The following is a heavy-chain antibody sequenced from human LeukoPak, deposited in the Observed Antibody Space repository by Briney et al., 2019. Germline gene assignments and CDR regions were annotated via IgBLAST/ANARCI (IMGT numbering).Heavy chain of an antibody. Sequence: GGSLRLSCAASGFTFSSYAMSWVRQAPGKGLEWVSAISGSSGTTYYADSVKGRFTISRDNSRNTLYLQMNSLRAEDTAVYYCATRLLTGSTDYWGQGTLVTVSS. CDR2: ISGSSGTT. CDR3: ATRLLTGSTDY. J-gene: IGHJ4*02. CDR1: GFTFSSYA. D-gene: IGHD3-16*01. V-gene: IGHV3-23*01.